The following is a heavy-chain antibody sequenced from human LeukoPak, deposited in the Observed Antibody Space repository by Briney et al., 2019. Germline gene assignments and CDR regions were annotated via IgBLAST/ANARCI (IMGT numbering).Heavy chain of an antibody. Sequence: SSETLSLTCTVSGGFISSSSYYWGWIRQPPGKGLEWIGSIYYSGSTYYNPSLKSRVTISVDTSKNQFSLKLSSVTAADTAVYYCARTPRLTIFGVVIYYFDYWGQGTLVTVSS. J-gene: IGHJ4*02. CDR2: IYYSGST. V-gene: IGHV4-39*01. CDR1: GGFISSSSYY. CDR3: ARTPRLTIFGVVIYYFDY. D-gene: IGHD3-3*01.